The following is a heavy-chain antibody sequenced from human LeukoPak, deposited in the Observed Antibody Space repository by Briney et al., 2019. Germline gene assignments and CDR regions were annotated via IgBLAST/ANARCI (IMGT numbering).Heavy chain of an antibody. V-gene: IGHV1-2*02. CDR1: GYTFTGYY. J-gene: IGHJ4*02. D-gene: IGHD2-2*01. Sequence: ASVKVSCKASGYTFTGYYMHWVGQAPGQGLEWMGWINPNSGGTNYAQKFQGRVTMTRDTSISTAYMELSRLRSDDTAVYYCARSPCSSTSCYAHFDYWGQGTLVTVSS. CDR2: INPNSGGT. CDR3: ARSPCSSTSCYAHFDY.